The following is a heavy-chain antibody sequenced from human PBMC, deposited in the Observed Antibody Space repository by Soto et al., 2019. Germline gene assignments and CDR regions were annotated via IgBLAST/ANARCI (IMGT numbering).Heavy chain of an antibody. CDR2: ICPGDSET. CDR1: GYNFTNYW. D-gene: IGHD4-17*01. J-gene: IGHJ6*02. V-gene: IGHV5-51*01. Sequence: GESLQISCKGSGYNFTNYWIGWVRQMPGKGLEWMGIICPGDSETRYSPSFQGQVTISADKSISAAYLQWSSLKASDTAMYYCACQEGSTVLFYYGMDGWGQGTTLTFSS. CDR3: ACQEGSTVLFYYGMDG.